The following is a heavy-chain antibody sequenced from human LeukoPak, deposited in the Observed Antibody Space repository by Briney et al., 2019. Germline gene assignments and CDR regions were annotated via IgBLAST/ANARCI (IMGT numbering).Heavy chain of an antibody. V-gene: IGHV4-30-4*01. CDR2: IYYSGST. Sequence: SQTLSLTCTVSGGSISSGDYYWSWIRQPPGKGLEWIGYIYYSGSTYYNPSLKSRVTISVDTSKNQFSLKLSSVTAADTAVYYCARDLPYYYYGSGSYYGLDAFDIWGQGAIVSVSS. CDR3: ARDLPYYYYGSGSYYGLDAFDI. D-gene: IGHD3-10*01. CDR1: GGSISSGDYY. J-gene: IGHJ3*02.